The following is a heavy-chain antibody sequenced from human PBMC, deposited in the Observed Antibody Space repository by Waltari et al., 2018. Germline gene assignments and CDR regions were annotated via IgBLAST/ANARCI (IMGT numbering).Heavy chain of an antibody. CDR1: GYTFPGYY. CDR2: INTNSGGT. V-gene: IGHV1-2*02. J-gene: IGHJ4*02. Sequence: QVQLVQSGAEVKKPGASVTVSCKASGYTFPGYYMHWVRQAPGQGLEWMGWINTNSGGTNYAQKFQGRVTMTRDTSISTAYMELSRLRSDDTAVYYCANLPVLELRDPFDYWGQGTLVTVSS. D-gene: IGHD1-7*01. CDR3: ANLPVLELRDPFDY.